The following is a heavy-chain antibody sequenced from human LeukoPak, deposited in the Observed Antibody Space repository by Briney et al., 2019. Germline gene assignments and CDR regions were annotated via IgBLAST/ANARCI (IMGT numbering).Heavy chain of an antibody. CDR3: ARLGCSSTSCYHYFDY. J-gene: IGHJ4*02. CDR1: GYSFTSYW. CDR2: IYPGDSDT. V-gene: IGHV5-51*01. D-gene: IGHD2-2*01. Sequence: GESLNISWKGSGYSFTSYWSGWVRQLPGKGLEWRGIIYPGDSDTRYSPSFQGQVTISADKSISTAYLQWSSLKASDTAMYYCARLGCSSTSCYHYFDYWGQGTLVTVSS.